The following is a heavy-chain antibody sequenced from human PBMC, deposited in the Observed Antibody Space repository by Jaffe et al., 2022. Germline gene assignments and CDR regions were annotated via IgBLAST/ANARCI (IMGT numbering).Heavy chain of an antibody. CDR3: VMYSTLYHVFDM. D-gene: IGHD2-8*01. V-gene: IGHV3-9*01. CDR1: GFTFHDSA. CDR2: ISWNTSIV. J-gene: IGHJ3*02. Sequence: EVHLVESGGGLVQPGRSLTLSCEVSGFTFHDSAMHWVRQPPGKGLEWVSGISWNTSIVDYADSVKGRFTIARDNAKNSLFLQMHSLRSEDTALYYCVMYSTLYHVFDMWGQGTMVTVSS.